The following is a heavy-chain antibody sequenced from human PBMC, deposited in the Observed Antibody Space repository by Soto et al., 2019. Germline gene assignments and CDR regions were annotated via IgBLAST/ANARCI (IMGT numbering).Heavy chain of an antibody. D-gene: IGHD6-19*01. Sequence: GGSLRLSCAASGFTVSSNYMSWVRQAPGKGLERVSVIYSGGSTYYADSVKGRFTISRDNSKNTLYLQMNSLRADDTAVYYCARDRYSSAWYDLDYWGQGTLVTVSS. CDR2: IYSGGST. CDR1: GFTVSSNY. J-gene: IGHJ4*02. CDR3: ARDRYSSAWYDLDY. V-gene: IGHV3-66*01.